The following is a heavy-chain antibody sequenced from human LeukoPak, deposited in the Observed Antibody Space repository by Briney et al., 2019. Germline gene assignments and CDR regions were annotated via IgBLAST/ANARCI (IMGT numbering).Heavy chain of an antibody. CDR2: IYYSGST. CDR1: GGSISSSSYY. CDR3: ARGSSNDYGNYEVGFDP. J-gene: IGHJ5*02. Sequence: SETLSLTCTVSGGSISSSSYYWGWIRQPPGKGLEWIGSIYYSGSTYYNPSLKSRVTISVDTSKNQFSLKLSSVTAADTAVYYCARGSSNDYGNYEVGFDPWGQGTLVTVSS. V-gene: IGHV4-39*07. D-gene: IGHD4-11*01.